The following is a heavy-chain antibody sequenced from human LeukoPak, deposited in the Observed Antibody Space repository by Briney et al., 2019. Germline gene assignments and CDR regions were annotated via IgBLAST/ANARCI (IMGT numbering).Heavy chain of an antibody. CDR2: INSDGSSR. Sequence: PGGSLRLSCAASGFTFSSYWMHWVRQAPGKGLVWVSRINSDGSSRTYADSAKGRFTISRDNAKNTLYLQMNSLRAEDTAVYYCVRGYSAVVFDYWGQGTLVTVSS. V-gene: IGHV3-74*01. D-gene: IGHD5-18*01. J-gene: IGHJ4*02. CDR3: VRGYSAVVFDY. CDR1: GFTFSSYW.